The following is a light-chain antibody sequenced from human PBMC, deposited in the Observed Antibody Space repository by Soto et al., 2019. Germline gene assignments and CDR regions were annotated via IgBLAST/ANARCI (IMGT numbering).Light chain of an antibody. J-gene: IGKJ2*01. V-gene: IGKV1-39*01. CDR3: QQSYSDPHT. Sequence: DIQMTQSPSSLSASVGDRVTITCRASQNIFSYLSWYQHKPGKAPKLLIYAASSLQSGVPSRFSGSGSGTDFALTISSLQPEDFATFYCQQSYSDPHTFGQGTKVEI. CDR2: AAS. CDR1: QNIFSY.